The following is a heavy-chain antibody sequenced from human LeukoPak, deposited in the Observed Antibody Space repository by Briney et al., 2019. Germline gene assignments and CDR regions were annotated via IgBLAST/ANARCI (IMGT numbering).Heavy chain of an antibody. V-gene: IGHV4-39*01. J-gene: IGHJ4*02. CDR1: GGSISNSGYY. CDR3: VRPYRSGSYTGFDC. Sequence: PSETLSLTCTVSGGSISNSGYYWGWIRQPPGKGLEWIGSIYYGGSTSYNPSLESRVTISVDTSRNQSSLNLNSVTAADTAVYYCVRPYRSGSYTGFDCWGQGTLVTVSS. CDR2: IYYGGST. D-gene: IGHD6-19*01.